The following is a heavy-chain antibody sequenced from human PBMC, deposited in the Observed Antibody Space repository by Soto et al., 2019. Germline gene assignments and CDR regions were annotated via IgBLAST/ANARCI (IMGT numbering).Heavy chain of an antibody. V-gene: IGHV3-23*01. CDR1: AFTFNNYA. Sequence: GGSLRLSCAASAFTFNNYAMSWVRQAPGKGLEWVSGIGGSGRTTYYADSVKGRFTISRDNSNNTLFLQVNSLRAEDTAVYYFAKSRYSHSSGHFYDSWGQGPRGTSPQ. J-gene: IGHJ5*01. CDR3: AKSRYSHSSGHFYDS. CDR2: IGGSGRTT. D-gene: IGHD3-22*01.